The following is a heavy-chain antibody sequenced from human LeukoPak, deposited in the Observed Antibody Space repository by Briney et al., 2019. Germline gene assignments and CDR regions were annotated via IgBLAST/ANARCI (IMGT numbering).Heavy chain of an antibody. CDR1: GFTFSGSA. J-gene: IGHJ3*02. D-gene: IGHD4-17*01. V-gene: IGHV3-73*01. CDR3: TRPVGTTVTTLGSLDAFDI. CDR2: IRSKANSYAT. Sequence: PGGSLRLSCAASGFTFSGSAMHWVRQASGKGLEWVGRIRSKANSYATAYAASVKGRFTISRDDSKNTAYLQMNSLKTEDTAVYYCTRPVGTTVTTLGSLDAFDIWGQGTMVTVSS.